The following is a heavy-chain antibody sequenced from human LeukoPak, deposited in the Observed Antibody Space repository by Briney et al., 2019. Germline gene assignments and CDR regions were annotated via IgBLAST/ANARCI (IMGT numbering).Heavy chain of an antibody. CDR3: AKEPYVWGSYRTPDY. CDR2: ISYNGSNK. J-gene: IGHJ4*02. D-gene: IGHD3-16*02. Sequence: GGSLRLSCAASGFTFSSYGMHWVRQAPGKGLEWVAVISYNGSNKYYADSVKGRFTISRDNSKNTLYLQMNSLRAEDTGVYYCAKEPYVWGSYRTPDYWGQGTLVTVSS. V-gene: IGHV3-30*18. CDR1: GFTFSSYG.